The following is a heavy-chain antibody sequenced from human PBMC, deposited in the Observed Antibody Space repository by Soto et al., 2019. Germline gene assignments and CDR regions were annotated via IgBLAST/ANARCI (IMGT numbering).Heavy chain of an antibody. D-gene: IGHD3-10*01. CDR2: IKQDGSGK. V-gene: IGHV3-7*01. J-gene: IGHJ4*02. Sequence: PGGSLRLSCAASGFTFSTYWMSWVRQAPGKGLEWVANIKQDGSGKYYVDSVKGRFTISRDNAKNSLYLQMNSLRAEDTAVYYCARDETYYYGSGPVGDQGTLVTVSS. CDR1: GFTFSTYW. CDR3: ARDETYYYGSGPV.